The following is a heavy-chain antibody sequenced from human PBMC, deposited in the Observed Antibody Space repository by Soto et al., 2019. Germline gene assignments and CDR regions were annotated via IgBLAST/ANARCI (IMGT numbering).Heavy chain of an antibody. D-gene: IGHD2-15*01. Sequence: QVQLVQSGAEVKKPGSSVKISCKAFGGSFSDYAISWVRQAPGQGLEWMGGIIPIFGTPNYAQKFQDRFTFTAHESTNTAYMELSRLTSEDTAVYYCARDRAPRGWSYLDLWGQGSQVTSST. V-gene: IGHV1-69*01. J-gene: IGHJ4*02. CDR1: GGSFSDYA. CDR3: ARDRAPRGWSYLDL. CDR2: IIPIFGTP.